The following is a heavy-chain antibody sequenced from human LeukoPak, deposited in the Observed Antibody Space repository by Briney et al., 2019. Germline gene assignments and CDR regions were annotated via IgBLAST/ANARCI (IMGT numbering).Heavy chain of an antibody. D-gene: IGHD2-2*01. CDR3: ARVRAGYCTSTSCYTGMDV. CDR1: GFTFSNYG. CDR2: ISYDGSNE. J-gene: IGHJ6*02. V-gene: IGHV3-30*19. Sequence: GRSLRLSCAASGFTFSNYGMHWVRQAPGKGLEWVALISYDGSNEYYADSVRGRFTISRDNSKFTLYMQMNSLRAEDTAVYYCARVRAGYCTSTSCYTGMDVWGQGTTVTVSS.